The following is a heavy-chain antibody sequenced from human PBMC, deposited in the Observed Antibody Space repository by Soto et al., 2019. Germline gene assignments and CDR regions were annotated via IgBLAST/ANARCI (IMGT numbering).Heavy chain of an antibody. CDR2: IDQGGLET. J-gene: IGHJ4*02. CDR3: ARTILIRYFDH. Sequence: EVQLVESGGGLVQPGGSLRLSCEASGFTFSHYWMSWVRQAPGKGLEWVAFIDQGGLETHYADSVKGRFTLSRDNAKNTVFLEMRSLRAEDTAMYYCARTILIRYFDHWGQGTPVTVSS. D-gene: IGHD2-8*01. CDR1: GFTFSHYW. V-gene: IGHV3-7*03.